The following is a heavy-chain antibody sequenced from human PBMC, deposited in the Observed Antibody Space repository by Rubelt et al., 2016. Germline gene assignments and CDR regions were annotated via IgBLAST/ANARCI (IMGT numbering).Heavy chain of an antibody. J-gene: IGHJ6*02. V-gene: IGHV3-7*01. CDR3: ARDALGNYGADV. CDR1: GFTFSNYY. CDR2: INFDGSET. Sequence: EVHLVESGGGLVQPGGSLRLSCAASGFTFSNYYMTWVRQAPGKGLAWVANINFDGSETYYVDSVKGRFTISRDNTKNSLFLQMDSLRVEDTAVYYCARDALGNYGADVWGQGTTVTVSS. D-gene: IGHD3-3*02.